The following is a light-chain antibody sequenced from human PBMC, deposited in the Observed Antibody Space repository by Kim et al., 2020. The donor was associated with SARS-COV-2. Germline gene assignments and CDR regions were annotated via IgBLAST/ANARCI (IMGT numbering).Light chain of an antibody. J-gene: IGLJ3*02. CDR1: SGSITTNF. Sequence: GKTVTISCTRSSGSITTNFVQWYQQRPGSAPTTVIYEDNQRPSGVPDRFSGSIDSSSNSASLTISGLKTEDEADYYCQSYDITSEVFGGGTKLTVL. V-gene: IGLV6-57*03. CDR2: EDN. CDR3: QSYDITSEV.